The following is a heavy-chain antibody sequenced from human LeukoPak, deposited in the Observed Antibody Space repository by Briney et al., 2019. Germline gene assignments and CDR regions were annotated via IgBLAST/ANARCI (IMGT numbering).Heavy chain of an antibody. J-gene: IGHJ4*02. D-gene: IGHD6-19*01. CDR3: ARDHSSGLGGPDY. V-gene: IGHV3-48*01. CDR2: ISSSSSTI. CDR1: GFTFSNFG. Sequence: GGSLRLSCAASGFTFSNFGMNWVRQAPGKGLEWVSYISSSSSTIYYADSVKGRFTISRDNAKNSLYLQMNSLRAEDTAVYYCARDHSSGLGGPDYWGQGTLVTVSS.